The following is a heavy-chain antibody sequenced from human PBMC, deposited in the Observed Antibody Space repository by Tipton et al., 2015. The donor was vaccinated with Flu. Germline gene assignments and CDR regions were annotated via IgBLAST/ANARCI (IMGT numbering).Heavy chain of an antibody. CDR1: GGSISAFY. CDR3: ARVSPRRVTAIVVVMLPEGYFDY. J-gene: IGHJ4*02. D-gene: IGHD3-22*01. Sequence: TLSLTCSVSGGSISAFYWSWIRQPPGKDLEWIGYVFYNGKTDYNPSLKSRVSMSVDTSKNQFSLNLSSVTAADSATYYCARVSPRRVTAIVVVMLPEGYFDYWGQGTRVTVSS. CDR2: VFYNGKT. V-gene: IGHV4-59*01.